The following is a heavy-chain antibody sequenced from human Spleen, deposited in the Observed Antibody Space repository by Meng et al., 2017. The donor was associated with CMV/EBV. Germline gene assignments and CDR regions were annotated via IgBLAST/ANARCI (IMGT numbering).Heavy chain of an antibody. J-gene: IGHJ4*02. CDR2: ISWNSGSI. V-gene: IGHV3-9*01. Sequence: SLKISCAASGFTFSNSAMSWVRQAPGKGLEWVSGISWNSGSIGYADSVKGRFTISRDNAKNSLYLQMNSLRAEDTALYYCAKGGGSSETYYIDYWGQGTLVTVSS. CDR3: AKGGGSSETYYIDY. CDR1: GFTFSNSA. D-gene: IGHD3-10*01.